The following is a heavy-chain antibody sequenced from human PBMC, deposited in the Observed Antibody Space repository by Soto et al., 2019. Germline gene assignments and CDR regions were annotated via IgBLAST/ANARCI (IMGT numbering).Heavy chain of an antibody. D-gene: IGHD6-19*01. J-gene: IGHJ6*02. CDR3: AKDRRVGSGWNVPNGMDV. CDR2: ISYDGSNK. CDR1: GFSFSSHG. V-gene: IGHV3-30*18. Sequence: QVQLVESGGGVVQPGRSLRLSCAASGFSFSSHGMHWVRPAPGKGLEWVTVISYDGSNKYFADSVKARFTISRDNSNNTLYLQMNSLRAEDTAVYYCAKDRRVGSGWNVPNGMDVWGQGNTVTVSS.